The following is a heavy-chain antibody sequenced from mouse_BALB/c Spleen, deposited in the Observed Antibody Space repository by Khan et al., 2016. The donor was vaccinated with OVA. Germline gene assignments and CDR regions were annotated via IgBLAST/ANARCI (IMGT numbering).Heavy chain of an antibody. Sequence: VQLVESGAELAKPGASVTMSCKASGFTFITYWMHWVKQRPGQGLEWIGYINPASGFTDYNQKFKDKATLTADKSSSTAYMQLSSLTSEDSAVYYCARDRIDYWGQGTTLTVSS. CDR2: INPASGFT. CDR1: GFTFITYW. J-gene: IGHJ2*01. CDR3: ARDRIDY. V-gene: IGHV1-7*01.